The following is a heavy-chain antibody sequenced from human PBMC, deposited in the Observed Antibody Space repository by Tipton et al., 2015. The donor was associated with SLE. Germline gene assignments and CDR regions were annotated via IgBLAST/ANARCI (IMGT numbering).Heavy chain of an antibody. Sequence: TLSLTCTFSGGSISSGGYYWSWIRQHPGKGLEWIGYIYYSGSTNYNPSLKSRVTISVDTSKNQFSLKLSSVTAADTAVYYCAGGFEYSSSEPFDYWGQGTLVTVSS. D-gene: IGHD6-6*01. CDR3: AGGFEYSSSEPFDY. CDR2: IYYSGST. CDR1: GGSISSGGYY. J-gene: IGHJ4*02. V-gene: IGHV4-61*08.